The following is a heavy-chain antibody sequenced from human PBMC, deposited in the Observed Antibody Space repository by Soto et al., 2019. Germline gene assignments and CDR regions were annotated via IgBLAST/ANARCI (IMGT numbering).Heavy chain of an antibody. CDR1: GGSFSGYY. D-gene: IGHD2-2*02. J-gene: IGHJ3*02. CDR2: INHSGST. Sequence: SETLSLTCAVYGGSFSGYYWSWIRQPPGKGLEWIGEINHSGSTNYNPSLKSRVTISVDTSKNQFSLKLSSVTAADTAVYYCARVGSAYCSSTSCYTSRAFDIGGQGTMVTVSS. CDR3: ARVGSAYCSSTSCYTSRAFDI. V-gene: IGHV4-34*01.